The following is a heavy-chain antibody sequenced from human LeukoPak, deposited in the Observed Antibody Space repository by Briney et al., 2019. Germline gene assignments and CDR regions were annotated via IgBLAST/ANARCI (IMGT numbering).Heavy chain of an antibody. CDR1: GFTFSSYA. CDR2: ISGSGGST. Sequence: GGSLRLSCAASGFTFSSYAMSWVRQAPGKGLEWVSAISGSGGSTYYADSVKGRFTISRDNSKNTLYLQMNSLRAEDTAVYYCAKGGDPILTGPYDAFDIWGQGTMVTVSS. J-gene: IGHJ3*02. V-gene: IGHV3-23*01. CDR3: AKGGDPILTGPYDAFDI. D-gene: IGHD3-9*01.